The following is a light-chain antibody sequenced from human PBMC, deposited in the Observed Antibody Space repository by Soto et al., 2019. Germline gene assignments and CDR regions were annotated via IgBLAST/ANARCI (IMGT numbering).Light chain of an antibody. CDR2: GSS. CDR1: QTVSNNY. CDR3: QQYGSSPPYT. Sequence: EVVLTQSPGTLSLSQGERATLSCRASQTVSNNYLAWYQLKPGQAPRLLIFGSSDRAAGIPDRFSGSGSGTDFTLTISRLEPEDVAVYYCQQYGSSPPYTFGQGTKLEIK. V-gene: IGKV3-20*01. J-gene: IGKJ2*01.